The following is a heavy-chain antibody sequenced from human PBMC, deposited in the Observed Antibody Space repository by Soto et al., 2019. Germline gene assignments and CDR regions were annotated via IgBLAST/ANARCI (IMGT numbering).Heavy chain of an antibody. J-gene: IGHJ4*02. CDR1: GGSISSGDYY. Sequence: QVQLQESGPGLVKPSQTLSLTCTVSGGSISSGDYYWSWIRQPPGKGLEWIGYIYYSGSTYYNPAIKSRVTISVATSKYQFSLKLRSVTAADTAVYYCARVGYCRGGSCSASMAGYWGQGTLVTVSS. V-gene: IGHV4-30-4*01. CDR3: ARVGYCRGGSCSASMAGY. D-gene: IGHD2-15*01. CDR2: IYYSGST.